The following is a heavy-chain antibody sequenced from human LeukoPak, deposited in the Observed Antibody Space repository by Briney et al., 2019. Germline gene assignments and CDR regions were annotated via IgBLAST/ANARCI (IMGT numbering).Heavy chain of an antibody. D-gene: IGHD4-17*01. J-gene: IGHJ6*02. CDR1: AYTFTSYG. CDR2: ISAYNGNT. V-gene: IGHV1-18*01. CDR3: YRGPDDYGEASGMDV. Sequence: ASVKLSCKSSAYTFTSYGNSLVRQAPGQGLEWMGWISAYNGNTNSSQTLHGKGTMTRSTAITTASMELSRMRLDATAMDYCYRGPDDYGEASGMDVWGQGTTVTVSS.